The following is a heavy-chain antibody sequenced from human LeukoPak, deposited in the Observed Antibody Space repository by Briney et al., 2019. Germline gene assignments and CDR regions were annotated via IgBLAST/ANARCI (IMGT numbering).Heavy chain of an antibody. CDR1: GFTFSSYA. D-gene: IGHD6-19*01. CDR3: ARGTPSSSGWLYYGMDV. V-gene: IGHV3-30-3*01. Sequence: GGSLRLSCAASGFTFSSYAMHGVRQAPGKGLEGVAVISYDGSNKYYADSVKGRFTISRDNSKNTLYLQMNSLRAEDTAVYYCARGTPSSSGWLYYGMDVWGQGTTVTVSS. CDR2: ISYDGSNK. J-gene: IGHJ6*02.